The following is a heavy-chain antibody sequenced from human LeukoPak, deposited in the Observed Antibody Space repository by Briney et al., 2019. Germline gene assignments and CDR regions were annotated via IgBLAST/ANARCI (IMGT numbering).Heavy chain of an antibody. CDR3: ATAPDRRCGGDCYKKGFDY. CDR2: FDPEDGET. V-gene: IGHV1-24*01. D-gene: IGHD2-21*02. J-gene: IGHJ4*02. Sequence: ASVKVSCKVSGYTLTELSMHWVRQAPGKGLEWMGGFDPEDGETIYAQKFQGRVTMTEDTSTDTACMELSSLRSEDTAVYYCATAPDRRCGGDCYKKGFDYWGQGTLVTVSS. CDR1: GYTLTELS.